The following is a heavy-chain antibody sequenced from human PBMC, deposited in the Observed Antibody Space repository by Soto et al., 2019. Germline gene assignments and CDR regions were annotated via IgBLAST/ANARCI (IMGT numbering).Heavy chain of an antibody. Sequence: SETLSLTCAVYGGSFSGYYWSWIRQPPGKGLEWIGEINHSGSTNYNPSLKSRVTISVDTSKNQFSLKLSSVTAADTAVYYCAGGIAAAGPNFDYWGQGTLVTVSS. CDR1: GGSFSGYY. D-gene: IGHD6-13*01. CDR3: AGGIAAAGPNFDY. CDR2: INHSGST. J-gene: IGHJ4*02. V-gene: IGHV4-34*01.